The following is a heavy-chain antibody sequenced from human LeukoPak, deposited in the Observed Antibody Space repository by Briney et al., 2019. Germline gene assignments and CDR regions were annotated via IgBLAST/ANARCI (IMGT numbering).Heavy chain of an antibody. CDR1: GGSISSYY. V-gene: IGHV4-59*01. CDR2: IYYSGST. CDR3: ARVTIFGVPYFDY. J-gene: IGHJ4*02. D-gene: IGHD3-3*01. Sequence: PETLSLTCTVSGGSISSYYWSWIRQPPGKGLEWIGYIYYSGSTNYNPSLKSRVTISVDTSKNQFSLKLSSVTAADTAVYYCARVTIFGVPYFDYWGQGTLVTVSS.